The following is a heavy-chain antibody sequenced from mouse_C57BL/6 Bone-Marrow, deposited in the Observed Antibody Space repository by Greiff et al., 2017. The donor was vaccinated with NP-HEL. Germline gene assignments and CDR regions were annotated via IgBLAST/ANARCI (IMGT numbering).Heavy chain of an antibody. D-gene: IGHD1-1*01. CDR2: IDPNSGGT. CDR1: GYTFTSYW. Sequence: VQLQQPGAELVMPGASVKLSCKASGYTFTSYWMHWVKQRPGQGLEWIGEIDPNSGGTKYNEKFKSKATLTVDKPSSTAYMQLSSLTSEDSAVYYCARWGVLRNYFDYWGQGTTLTVSS. V-gene: IGHV1-72*01. CDR3: ARWGVLRNYFDY. J-gene: IGHJ2*01.